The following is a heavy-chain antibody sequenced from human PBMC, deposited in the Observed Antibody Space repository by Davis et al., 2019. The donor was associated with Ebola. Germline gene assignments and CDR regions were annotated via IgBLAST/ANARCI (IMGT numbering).Heavy chain of an antibody. V-gene: IGHV3-15*04. D-gene: IGHD3-3*01. Sequence: GESLKISCEASGFIFTSYGMHWVRQAPGKGLEWVGRIGIEAENKTTDNAASLKGRFILSRDDSKSTLYLHMSSLKAEDTAVYYCTTDLVWSGHHDYWGQGTLVTVSA. J-gene: IGHJ4*02. CDR3: TTDLVWSGHHDY. CDR2: IGIEAENKTT. CDR1: GFIFTSYG.